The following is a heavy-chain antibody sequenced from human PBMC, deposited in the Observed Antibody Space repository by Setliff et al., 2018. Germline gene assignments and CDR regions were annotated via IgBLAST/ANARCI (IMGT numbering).Heavy chain of an antibody. D-gene: IGHD2-15*01. Sequence: HPGGSLRLSCAAFGFNFNTHTLSWVRQAPGKGLEWVSVVYRGGSTTFYADSVKGRFTISRDNSKNTLYLQMNSLRAEDTAVYYCAKRGVCTGGSCYESYWGQGTLVTVSS. V-gene: IGHV3-23*03. J-gene: IGHJ4*02. CDR3: AKRGVCTGGSCYESY. CDR2: VYRGGSTT. CDR1: GFNFNTHT.